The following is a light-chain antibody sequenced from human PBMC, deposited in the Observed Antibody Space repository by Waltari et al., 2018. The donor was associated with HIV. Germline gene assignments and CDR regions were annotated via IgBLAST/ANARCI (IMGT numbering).Light chain of an antibody. CDR2: EVS. CDR3: SSYTSSSTVV. J-gene: IGLJ2*01. Sequence: QSALTQPASVSGSPGQSITISCTGTSSDVGGYNYVSWYQQHPGKAPKLMIYEVSNLPSGVSNRFSGSKSGKTASLTISGLQAEDEADYYCSSYTSSSTVVFGGGTKLTVL. CDR1: SSDVGGYNY. V-gene: IGLV2-14*01.